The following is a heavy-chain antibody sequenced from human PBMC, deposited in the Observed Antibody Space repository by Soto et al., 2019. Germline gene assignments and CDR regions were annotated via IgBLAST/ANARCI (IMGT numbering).Heavy chain of an antibody. CDR3: ARDYTPKGLRPRYYFDF. Sequence: PGGSLRLACAASGFTFSSYGMHWVRQAPGKGLEWVAVIWYDGSNKYYADSVKGRFSISRDNSKNTLYLQMNSLRAEDTAVYYCARDYTPKGLRPRYYFDFWAQGNLVTVSS. V-gene: IGHV3-33*01. CDR2: IWYDGSNK. J-gene: IGHJ4*02. CDR1: GFTFSSYG. D-gene: IGHD2-15*01.